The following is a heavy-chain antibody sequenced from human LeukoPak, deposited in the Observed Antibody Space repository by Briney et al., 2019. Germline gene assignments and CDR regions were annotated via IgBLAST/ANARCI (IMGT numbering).Heavy chain of an antibody. CDR2: IYYSGST. J-gene: IGHJ5*02. CDR1: GGSISNYY. D-gene: IGHD6-19*01. V-gene: IGHV4-59*01. Sequence: SETLSLTCTVSGGSISNYYWSWIRQPPGKGLEWIGYIYYSGSTSYNPSLKSRVSISVDTSKNQFSLKLSSVTAADTAVYYCARGGYSSGWDTKWFDPWGQGTLVTVSS. CDR3: ARGGYSSGWDTKWFDP.